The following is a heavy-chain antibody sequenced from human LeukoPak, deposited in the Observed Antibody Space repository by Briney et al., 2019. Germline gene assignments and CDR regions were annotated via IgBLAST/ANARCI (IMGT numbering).Heavy chain of an antibody. CDR3: AVGFEWLGLFDY. Sequence: ASVKVSCKASGYTFTSYAMHWVRQDPGQRLEWMGWINAGNGNTKYSQKFQGRVTITRDTSASTAYMELSSLRSEDTAVYYCAVGFEWLGLFDYWGQGTLVTVSS. J-gene: IGHJ4*02. CDR1: GYTFTSYA. CDR2: INAGNGNT. V-gene: IGHV1-3*01. D-gene: IGHD6-19*01.